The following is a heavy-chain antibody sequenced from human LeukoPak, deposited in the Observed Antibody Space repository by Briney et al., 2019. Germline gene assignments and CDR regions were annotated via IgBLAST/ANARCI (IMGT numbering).Heavy chain of an antibody. V-gene: IGHV4-61*02. CDR1: GGSISSSSYY. D-gene: IGHD3-10*01. Sequence: SETLSLTCTVSGGSISSSSYYWGWIRQPAGKGLEWIGRIYTSGSTNYNPSLKSRVTMSVDTSKNQFSLKLSSVTAADTAVYYCARLVTHYYGSGSSTNYYYYMDVWGKGTTVTISS. CDR3: ARLVTHYYGSGSSTNYYYYMDV. J-gene: IGHJ6*03. CDR2: IYTSGST.